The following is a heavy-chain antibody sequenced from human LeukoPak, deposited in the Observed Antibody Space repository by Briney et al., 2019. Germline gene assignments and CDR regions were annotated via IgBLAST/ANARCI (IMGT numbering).Heavy chain of an antibody. CDR3: ARDYCSGGSCYPDY. CDR1: GYTFTGYH. V-gene: IGHV1-2*02. Sequence: ASVKVSCKASGYTFTGYHMHWVRQAPGQGLEWMGWINPNSGGTNYAQKFQGRVTMTRDTSISTAYMELSRLRSDDTAVYYCARDYCSGGSCYPDYWGQGTLVTVSS. D-gene: IGHD2-15*01. J-gene: IGHJ4*02. CDR2: INPNSGGT.